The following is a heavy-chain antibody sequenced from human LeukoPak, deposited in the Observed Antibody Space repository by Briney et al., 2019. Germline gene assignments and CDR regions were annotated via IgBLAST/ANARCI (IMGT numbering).Heavy chain of an antibody. CDR2: ISSSGTTT. V-gene: IGHV3-48*03. CDR1: GFTFSSYE. D-gene: IGHD3-10*01. Sequence: PGGSLRLSCAASGFTFSSYEMNWVRQAPGKGLEWVSYISSSGTTTYYADSVKGRFTSSRDNSKNMLYLQMNSLRAEDTAVYYCVKGGGYGSGTYSEDWGQGILVTVSS. J-gene: IGHJ4*02. CDR3: VKGGGYGSGTYSED.